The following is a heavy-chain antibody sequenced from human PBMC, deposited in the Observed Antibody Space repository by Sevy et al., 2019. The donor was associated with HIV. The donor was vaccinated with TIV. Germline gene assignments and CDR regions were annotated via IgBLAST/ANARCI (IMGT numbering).Heavy chain of an antibody. J-gene: IGHJ4*02. CDR2: ISYDGSNK. CDR1: GFTFSSYG. Sequence: GGSLRLSCAASGFTFSSYGMHWVRQAPGKGLEWVAVISYDGSNKYYADSMKGRFTISRDNSKNTLYLQMNSLRAEDTAVYYCAKERIAVASGDFDYWGQGTLVTVSS. D-gene: IGHD6-19*01. CDR3: AKERIAVASGDFDY. V-gene: IGHV3-30*18.